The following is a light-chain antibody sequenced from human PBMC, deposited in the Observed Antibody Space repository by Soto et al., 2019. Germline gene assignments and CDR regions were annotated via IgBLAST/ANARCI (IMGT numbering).Light chain of an antibody. Sequence: EVVMTQSPATLSMSPGERATLSCRASQSISSSLAWYQQKPGQAPRLLIHGASTRATGIPDRFSGSGSETEFTLTISSLQAEDFAIHYCQQYNNWWTFGQGTKVEIK. V-gene: IGKV3-15*01. CDR3: QQYNNWWT. CDR1: QSISSS. CDR2: GAS. J-gene: IGKJ1*01.